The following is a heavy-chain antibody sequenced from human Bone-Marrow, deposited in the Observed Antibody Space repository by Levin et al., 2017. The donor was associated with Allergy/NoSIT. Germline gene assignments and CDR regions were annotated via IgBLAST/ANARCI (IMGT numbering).Heavy chain of an antibody. CDR1: GGTFSSYA. Sequence: KISCKASGGTFSSYAISWVRQAPGQGLEWMGGIIPIFGTANYAQKFQGRVTITADESTSTAYMELSSLRSEDKAVYYCARVSAAAYYYYYMDVWGKGTTVTVSS. V-gene: IGHV1-69*01. CDR3: ARVSAAAYYYYYMDV. CDR2: IIPIFGTA. J-gene: IGHJ6*03. D-gene: IGHD2-15*01.